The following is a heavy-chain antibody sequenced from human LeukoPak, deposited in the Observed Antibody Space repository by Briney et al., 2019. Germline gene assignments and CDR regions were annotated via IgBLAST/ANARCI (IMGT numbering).Heavy chain of an antibody. V-gene: IGHV4-59*08. Sequence: SETLSLTCTVSGGSISGHYWSWIRQSPGKGLEWIGYIYDSGSTNYNPSLKSRVTISVDTSNNQFSLNLNSVTAADTAVYYYARLVEAYYGSGGNNLDPWGQGALVTVSS. CDR1: GGSISGHY. J-gene: IGHJ5*02. CDR3: ARLVEAYYGSGGNNLDP. D-gene: IGHD3-10*01. CDR2: IYDSGST.